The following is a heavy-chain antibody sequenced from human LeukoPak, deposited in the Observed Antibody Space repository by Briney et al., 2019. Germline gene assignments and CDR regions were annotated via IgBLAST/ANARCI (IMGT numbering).Heavy chain of an antibody. V-gene: IGHV3-30*18. J-gene: IGHJ5*02. CDR2: ISYDASNK. CDR3: AKGTSPVNSRNWFDP. Sequence: GGSLRLSCAASGFTFSRYGMHWVRQTPGKGLEWVAVISYDASNKYYADSVKGRFTISRDNSKNTVYLQMNSLRAEDTAVYYCAKGTSPVNSRNWFDPWGQGTLVTVSS. D-gene: IGHD6-13*01. CDR1: GFTFSRYG.